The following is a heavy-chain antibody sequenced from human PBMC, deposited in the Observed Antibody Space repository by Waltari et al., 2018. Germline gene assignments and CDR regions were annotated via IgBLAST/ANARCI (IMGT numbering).Heavy chain of an antibody. CDR3: SRGGAPDARNGMDV. CDR2: ISSDGSST. Sequence: EVQLVESGGGLVQPGGSLRLSCAASGFTFSSNWLPWVRQAPGKGLVWVSRISSDGSSTAYADSVKGRFTVSRDNAKKTLFLQMNSLRAEDTAVYFCSRGGAPDARNGMDVWGQGTTVTVSS. J-gene: IGHJ6*02. CDR1: GFTFSSNW. D-gene: IGHD2-2*01. V-gene: IGHV3-74*01.